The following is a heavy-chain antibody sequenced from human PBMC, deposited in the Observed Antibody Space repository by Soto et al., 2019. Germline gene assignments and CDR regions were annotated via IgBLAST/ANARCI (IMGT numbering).Heavy chain of an antibody. V-gene: IGHV1-18*01. D-gene: IGHD3-10*01. Sequence: QVQLVQSGGVMKKPGALVKVSCKASGYTFTSHGISWVRQAPGQGLEWMGWISASNGDTNYAQKYPGRVTVTTDTSTSTGYMELRSMRSEDTAAYYCASMVRGSNIDYYHYMDVWGEGTTVTVSS. J-gene: IGHJ6*03. CDR1: GYTFTSHG. CDR2: ISASNGDT. CDR3: ASMVRGSNIDYYHYMDV.